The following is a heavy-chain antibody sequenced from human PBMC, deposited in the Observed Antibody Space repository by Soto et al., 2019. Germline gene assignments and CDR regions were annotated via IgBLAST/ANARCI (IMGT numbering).Heavy chain of an antibody. D-gene: IGHD3-3*01. V-gene: IGHV3-74*01. CDR1: GFTFSNYW. J-gene: IGHJ4*02. CDR2: INIGGSAA. CDR3: VSGTNEWYGIDY. Sequence: EVQLVESGGGLVQPGGSLRLSCAASGFTFSNYWMHWVRLPPGKGLLWVSRINIGGSAANYSGAVEGRFTVSRDDAKNTLSMQMNSLRDDDTAIYCCVSGTNEWYGIDYWGQGAPVTVSS.